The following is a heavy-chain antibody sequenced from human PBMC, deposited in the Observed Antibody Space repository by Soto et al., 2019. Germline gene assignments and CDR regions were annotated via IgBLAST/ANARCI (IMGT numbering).Heavy chain of an antibody. V-gene: IGHV3-48*02. Sequence: GWSLRLSCACSVFAFITYMMNWVRHAPGKGLEWIADISTNGRSKSYAASVRGRFTISRDNTKNSMYLQMNSLRDDDTAVYYCVRDRDLRDYYGMDVWGQGTTVTVSS. CDR3: VRDRDLRDYYGMDV. CDR1: VFAFITYM. CDR2: ISTNGRSK. J-gene: IGHJ6*02. D-gene: IGHD3-10*01.